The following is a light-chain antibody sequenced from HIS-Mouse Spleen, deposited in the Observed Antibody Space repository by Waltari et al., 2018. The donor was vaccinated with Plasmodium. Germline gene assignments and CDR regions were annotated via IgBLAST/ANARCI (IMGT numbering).Light chain of an antibody. V-gene: IGKV3-15*01. Sequence: EIVMTQSPATLSVSPGARATLSCRASQSVSSNLAWYQPKPGKAPRLLIYGASTRATGIPARFSGSGSGTEFTLTISSLQSEDFAVYYCQQYNNWSFTFGPGTKVDIK. CDR2: GAS. CDR1: QSVSSN. CDR3: QQYNNWSFT. J-gene: IGKJ3*01.